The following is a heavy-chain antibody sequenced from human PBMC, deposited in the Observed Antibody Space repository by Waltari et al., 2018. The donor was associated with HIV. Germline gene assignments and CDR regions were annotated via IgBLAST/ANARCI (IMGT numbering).Heavy chain of an antibody. V-gene: IGHV3-23*01. Sequence: EVQLLESGGGLVQPGGSLRLSCAASGFTFSSYAMSWVRQAPGKGMEWVSVISGSGCDIYYADSVKGRFAFSRDNSKNTLYLQMNSLRVEDTALYYCAKGAYGDFYYYFDLWGRGTLVTVSS. CDR2: ISGSGCDI. J-gene: IGHJ2*01. CDR1: GFTFSSYA. CDR3: AKGAYGDFYYYFDL. D-gene: IGHD4-17*01.